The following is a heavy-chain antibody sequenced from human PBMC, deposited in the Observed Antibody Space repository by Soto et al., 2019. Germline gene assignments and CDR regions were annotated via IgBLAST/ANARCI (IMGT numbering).Heavy chain of an antibody. J-gene: IGHJ6*02. CDR1: GFTFSSYG. CDR2: IWYDGSNE. V-gene: IGHV3-33*01. Sequence: GGSLRLSCAASGFTFSSYGMHWVRQAPGKGLEWVAVIWYDGSNEYYADSVKGRFTISRDNSKNTLYLQMNSLRAEDTAVYYCARDSGYVPSKLYYYYYGMDVWGQGTTVTVSS. CDR3: ARDSGYVPSKLYYYYYGMDV. D-gene: IGHD5-12*01.